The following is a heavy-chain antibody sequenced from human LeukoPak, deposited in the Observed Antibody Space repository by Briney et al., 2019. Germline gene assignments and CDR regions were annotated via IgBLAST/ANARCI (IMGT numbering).Heavy chain of an antibody. D-gene: IGHD3-3*01. CDR2: FDPEDGET. V-gene: IGHV1-24*01. J-gene: IGHJ3*02. Sequence: ASVKVSCKVSGYTLTELSMHWVRQAPGKGLEWMGGFDPEDGETIYAQKFQGRVTMTEDTSTDTAYMELSSLRSEDTAVYYCARAPRTYDFWSGYYTDAFDIWGQGTMVTVSS. CDR3: ARAPRTYDFWSGYYTDAFDI. CDR1: GYTLTELS.